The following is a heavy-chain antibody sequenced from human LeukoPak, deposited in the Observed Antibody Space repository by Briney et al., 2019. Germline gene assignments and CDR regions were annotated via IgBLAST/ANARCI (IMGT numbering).Heavy chain of an antibody. J-gene: IGHJ4*02. CDR1: GGSICSYH. D-gene: IGHD1-26*01. V-gene: IGHV4-59*01. Sequence: PSETLSLTCTVSGGSICSYHWSWIRQPPGKGLEWIGYIYYSGSTDYNPSLKSRVTISVDTSKNQFSLKLSSVTAADTAVYYCARVVGATIDYWGQGTLVTVSS. CDR2: IYYSGST. CDR3: ARVVGATIDY.